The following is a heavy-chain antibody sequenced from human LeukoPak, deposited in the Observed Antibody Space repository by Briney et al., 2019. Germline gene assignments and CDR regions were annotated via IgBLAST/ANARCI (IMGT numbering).Heavy chain of an antibody. Sequence: SETVSLTCTVYGVSISSGSYYWSWLRQPAGKVVELIGRIYTSGSTNYNPAIKSRVTISVNTSKNKVSLNRSSVTAADTAGYYCASAYCTNSVSDDVDYWGQGTLVTVSS. CDR1: GVSISSGSYY. V-gene: IGHV4-61*02. J-gene: IGHJ4*02. CDR3: ASAYCTNSVSDDVDY. CDR2: IYTSGST. D-gene: IGHD2-8*01.